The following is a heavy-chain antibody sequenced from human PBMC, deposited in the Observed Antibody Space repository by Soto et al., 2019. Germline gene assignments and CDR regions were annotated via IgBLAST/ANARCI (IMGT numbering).Heavy chain of an antibody. V-gene: IGHV3-64*02. Sequence: EVHLVESGEDLVQPGGSLRLSCAASGFTFSKYPMHWVRQAPGKGLEYVSAISSDGGTTFYADSVRGRFTMSRDNLKNTLYLQMRSLRVEDMAVYYCAGGQIPYGLDVWGQGTTVTVS. CDR3: AGGQIPYGLDV. J-gene: IGHJ6*02. CDR2: ISSDGGTT. CDR1: GFTFSKYP.